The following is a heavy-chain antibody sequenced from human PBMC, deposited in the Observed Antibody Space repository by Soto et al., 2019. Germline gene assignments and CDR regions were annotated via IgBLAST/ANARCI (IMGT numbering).Heavy chain of an antibody. CDR1: GGSISSYY. J-gene: IGHJ4*02. CDR3: ATTMVRGVIMPFVFDY. D-gene: IGHD3-10*01. CDR2: IYYSGST. V-gene: IGHV4-59*01. Sequence: PSETLSLTCTVSGGSISSYYWSWIRQPPGKGLEWIGYIYYSGSTNYNPSLKSRVTISVDTSKNQFSLKLSSVTAADTAVYYCATTMVRGVIMPFVFDYWGQGTLVTVSS.